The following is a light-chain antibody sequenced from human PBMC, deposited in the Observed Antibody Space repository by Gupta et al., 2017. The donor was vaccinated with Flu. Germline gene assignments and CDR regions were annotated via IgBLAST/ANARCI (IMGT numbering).Light chain of an antibody. CDR2: DAS. J-gene: IGKJ5*01. CDR3: QHRTMSLT. V-gene: IGKV3-11*01. Sequence: EIVLTQSPATLSLSPGERATLSCRASQSVTTYLAWYQQKPGQAPRLLIHDASNSATGVPVRFNGSGSGTDFSLTISSLEPEDFAVYYCQHRTMSLTFGQGTRLEIK. CDR1: QSVTTY.